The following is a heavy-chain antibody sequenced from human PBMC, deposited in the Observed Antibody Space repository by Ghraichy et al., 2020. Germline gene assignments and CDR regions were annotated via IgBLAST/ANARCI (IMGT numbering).Heavy chain of an antibody. CDR3: ARSFGVVIIPVYGGWFDP. CDR1: GYTFTSYG. V-gene: IGHV1-18*04. J-gene: IGHJ5*02. D-gene: IGHD3-3*01. Sequence: ASVKVSGKASGYTFTSYGISWVRQAPGQGLEWMGWISAYNGNTNYAQKLQGRVTMTTDTSTSTAYMELRSLRSDDTAVYYCARSFGVVIIPVYGGWFDPWGQGTLVTVSS. CDR2: ISAYNGNT.